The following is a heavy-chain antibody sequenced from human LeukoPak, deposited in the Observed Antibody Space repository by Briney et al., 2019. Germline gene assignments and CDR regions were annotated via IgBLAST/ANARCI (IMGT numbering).Heavy chain of an antibody. Sequence: GRTLRLSCAASGFTFSSYAMHWVRQAPGKGLEWVALIPYDGSNKYYADSVKGRFTVSRDNSKNTLYLQMNSLRAEDTAVYYCVRGAYSSSWLNFDYWGQGTLVTASS. J-gene: IGHJ4*02. CDR1: GFTFSSYA. V-gene: IGHV3-30*04. CDR3: VRGAYSSSWLNFDY. CDR2: IPYDGSNK. D-gene: IGHD6-13*01.